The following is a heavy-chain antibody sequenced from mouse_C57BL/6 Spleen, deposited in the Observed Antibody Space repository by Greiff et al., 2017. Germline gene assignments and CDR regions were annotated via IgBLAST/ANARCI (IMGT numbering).Heavy chain of an antibody. CDR1: GYTFTDYY. CDR2: IYPGSGNT. V-gene: IGHV1-76*01. CDR3: ASNWDVWFAY. D-gene: IGHD4-1*01. Sequence: VQLVESGAELVRPGASVKLSCKASGYTFTDYYINWVKQRPGQGLEWIARIYPGSGNTYYNEKFKGKATLTAEKSSSTAYMQLSSLTSEDSAVYFCASNWDVWFAYWGQGTLVTVSA. J-gene: IGHJ3*01.